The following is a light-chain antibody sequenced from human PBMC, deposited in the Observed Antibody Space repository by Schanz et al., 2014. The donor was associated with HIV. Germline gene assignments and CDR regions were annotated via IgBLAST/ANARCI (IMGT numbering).Light chain of an antibody. V-gene: IGLV2-14*01. CDR2: DVT. Sequence: QSVLTQPASVSGSPGQSITISCTGTSSDVGGYKYVSWYQQYPGKAPKLLIYDVTYRPSGISNRFSGSKSAYTASLTISGLQPEDEADYYCSSYTSTSTRVFGGGTKLTVL. CDR1: SSDVGGYKY. CDR3: SSYTSTSTRV. J-gene: IGLJ3*02.